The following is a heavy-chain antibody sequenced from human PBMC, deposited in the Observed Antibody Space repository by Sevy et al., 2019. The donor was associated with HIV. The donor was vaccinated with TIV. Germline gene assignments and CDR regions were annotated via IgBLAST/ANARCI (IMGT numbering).Heavy chain of an antibody. D-gene: IGHD5-18*01. Sequence: GGSLRLSCAASGFTFSSYVISWVRQAPGRGLEWVSGISGNGGRTYYADSLKGRFTISRDNSKNLLYLQMHSLRVEETAVYYCAHGRGYASPRVFDFWGQGTLVTVSS. CDR3: AHGRGYASPRVFDF. V-gene: IGHV3-23*01. CDR1: GFTFSSYV. CDR2: ISGNGGRT. J-gene: IGHJ4*02.